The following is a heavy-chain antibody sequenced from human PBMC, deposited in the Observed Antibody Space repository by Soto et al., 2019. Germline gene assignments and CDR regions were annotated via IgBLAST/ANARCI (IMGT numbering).Heavy chain of an antibody. CDR3: ASLYSSSSENWYFDL. Sequence: GGSLRLSCAASGFTFSSYWMSWVRQAPGKGLEWVANIKQDGSEKYYVDSVKGRFTISRDNAKNSLYLQMNSLRAEDTAVYYCASLYSSSSENWYFDLWGRGTLVTVSS. D-gene: IGHD6-6*01. CDR2: IKQDGSEK. CDR1: GFTFSSYW. V-gene: IGHV3-7*01. J-gene: IGHJ2*01.